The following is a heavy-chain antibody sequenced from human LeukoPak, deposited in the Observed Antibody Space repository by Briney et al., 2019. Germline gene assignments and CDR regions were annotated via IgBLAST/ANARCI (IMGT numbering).Heavy chain of an antibody. V-gene: IGHV4-34*01. CDR2: INHSGST. CDR3: AGGGYYDSSGYRPREYYFDY. CDR1: GGSFSGYY. Sequence: SETLSLTCAVYGGSFSGYYWSWIRQPPGKGLEWIGEINHSGSTNYNPSLKSRVTISVDTSKNQFSLKLSSVTAADTAVYYCAGGGYYDSSGYRPREYYFDYWGQGTLVTVSS. J-gene: IGHJ4*02. D-gene: IGHD3-22*01.